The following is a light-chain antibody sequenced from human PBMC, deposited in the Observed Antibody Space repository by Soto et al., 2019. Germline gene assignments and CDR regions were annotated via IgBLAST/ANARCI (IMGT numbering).Light chain of an antibody. CDR1: SSNVGSNY. Sequence: QSALTQPPSVSAAPGQKVTISCSGSSSNVGSNYVSWFQQLPGTAPKLLIYEYNKRPSGISDRFSCSKSGTSATLGITGLQTGDEADYYCGTWDSSLRAGVFGGGTKVTVL. CDR3: GTWDSSLRAGV. J-gene: IGLJ3*02. CDR2: EYN. V-gene: IGLV1-51*02.